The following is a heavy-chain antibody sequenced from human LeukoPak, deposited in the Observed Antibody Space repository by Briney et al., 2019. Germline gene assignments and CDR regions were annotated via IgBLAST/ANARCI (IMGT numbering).Heavy chain of an antibody. D-gene: IGHD1-26*01. CDR1: GFTFSSYG. V-gene: IGHV3-30*18. Sequence: PGGSLRLSCAASGFTFSSYGMHWVRQAPGKGLEWVVVISYDGSNKDYADSVKGRFTISRDNSKNTLYLQMNSLRAEDTAVYYCAKAEGEWELPIVRPFDYWGQGTLVTVSS. CDR2: ISYDGSNK. J-gene: IGHJ4*02. CDR3: AKAEGEWELPIVRPFDY.